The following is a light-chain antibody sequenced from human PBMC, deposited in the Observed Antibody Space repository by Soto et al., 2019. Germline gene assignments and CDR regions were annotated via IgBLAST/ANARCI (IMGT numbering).Light chain of an antibody. J-gene: IGKJ1*01. V-gene: IGKV1-5*03. CDR1: QTIGSW. CDR2: KAS. CDR3: QQYNSYSGT. Sequence: DIQMTQSLSTLSVTVGDRVTITCRASQTIGSWLAWYQQRPGKAPKLLIYKASTLESGVPSRFSGSGSGTEFTLTISSLQPDDFATYYCQQYNSYSGTFGQGTEVDIK.